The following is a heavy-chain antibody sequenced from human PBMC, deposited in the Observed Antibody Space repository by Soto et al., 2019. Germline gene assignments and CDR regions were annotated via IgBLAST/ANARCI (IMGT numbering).Heavy chain of an antibody. CDR3: ARGKRGVSVTGSLVGP. J-gene: IGHJ5*02. CDR1: GFTFTSYS. Sequence: EVQLVESGGDLVQPGGSLRLSCAASGFTFTSYSMSWVRQAPGKGLEWVAHIKHDGSEKYFVDSVKGRFTISRDNAKNSLSLQMDSLRDEDTAVYYCARGKRGVSVTGSLVGPWVQGTLVTVSS. CDR2: IKHDGSEK. V-gene: IGHV3-7*01. D-gene: IGHD1-1*01.